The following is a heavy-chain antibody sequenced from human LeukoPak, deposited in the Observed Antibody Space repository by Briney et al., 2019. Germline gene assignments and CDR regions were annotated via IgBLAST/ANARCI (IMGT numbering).Heavy chain of an antibody. CDR3: ARDLSFSSGWDY. D-gene: IGHD6-19*01. CDR1: GFTFSSYS. Sequence: GGSLRLSCAASGFTFSSYSMNWVRQAPGNGLEWVSSISSSSTYIYYADSVKGRFTISRDNAKNSLYLQMNSLRAEDTAVYYCARDLSFSSGWDYWGQGTLVTVSS. V-gene: IGHV3-21*01. CDR2: ISSSSTYI. J-gene: IGHJ4*02.